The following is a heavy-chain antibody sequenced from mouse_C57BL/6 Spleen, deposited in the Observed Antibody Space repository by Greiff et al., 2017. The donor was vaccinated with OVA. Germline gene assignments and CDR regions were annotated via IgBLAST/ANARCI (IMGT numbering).Heavy chain of an antibody. CDR1: GYTFTSYW. V-gene: IGHV1-72*01. D-gene: IGHD4-1*02. Sequence: VQLQQPGAELVKPGASVKLSCKASGYTFTSYWMHWVKQRPGRGLEWIGRIDPSSGGTKYNEKFKSKATLTVDKPSRTAYMQLSSLTSEDSAVYYCAPTGTEGYFDYWGQGTTLTVSA. CDR3: APTGTEGYFDY. J-gene: IGHJ2*01. CDR2: IDPSSGGT.